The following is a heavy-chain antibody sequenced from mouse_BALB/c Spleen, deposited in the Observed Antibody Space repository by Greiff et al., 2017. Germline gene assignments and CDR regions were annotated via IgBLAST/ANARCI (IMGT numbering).Heavy chain of an antibody. J-gene: IGHJ4*01. V-gene: IGHV5-12-2*01. CDR1: GFTFSSYT. D-gene: IGHD2-3*01. CDR2: ISNGGGST. Sequence: EVQRAESGGGLVQPGGSLKLSCAASGFTFSSYTMSWVRQTPEKRLEWVAYISNGGGSTYYPDTVKGRFTISRDNTKNTLYLQMSSLKSEDTAMYYCARQGDDGYFYAMDYWGQGTSVTVSS. CDR3: ARQGDDGYFYAMDY.